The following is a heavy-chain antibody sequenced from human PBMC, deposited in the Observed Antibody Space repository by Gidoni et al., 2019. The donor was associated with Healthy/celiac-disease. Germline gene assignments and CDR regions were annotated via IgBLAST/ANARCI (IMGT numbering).Heavy chain of an antibody. D-gene: IGHD3-10*01. J-gene: IGHJ4*02. V-gene: IGHV4-34*01. CDR2: INHSGST. CDR3: ARRGTMVRGVLDY. CDR1: GGSFSGYY. Sequence: QVQLQQWGAGLLKPSETLSLTCAVYGGSFSGYYWSWIRQPPGKGLEWIGEINHSGSTNYNPSLKSRVTISVDTSKNQFSLKLSSVTAADTAVYYCARRGTMVRGVLDYWGQGTLVTVSS.